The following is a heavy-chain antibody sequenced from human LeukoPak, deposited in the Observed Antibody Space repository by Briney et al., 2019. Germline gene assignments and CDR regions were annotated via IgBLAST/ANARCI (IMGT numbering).Heavy chain of an antibody. CDR3: AKALRQRYCSGGSCYPDAFDI. D-gene: IGHD2-15*01. V-gene: IGHV3-23*01. CDR2: ISGSGGST. CDR1: GFTFSSYA. J-gene: IGHJ3*02. Sequence: GGSLRLSCAASGFTFSSYAMSWVRQAPGKGLEWVSAISGSGGSTYYADSVKGRFTISRDNSKNTLYLQMNSLRAEDTAVYYCAKALRQRYCSGGSCYPDAFDIWGQGTMVTVSS.